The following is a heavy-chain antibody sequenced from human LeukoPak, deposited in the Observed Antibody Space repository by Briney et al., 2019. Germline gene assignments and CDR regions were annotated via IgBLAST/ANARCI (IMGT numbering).Heavy chain of an antibody. V-gene: IGHV3-74*03. CDR3: ASAPFSVFGVVS. J-gene: IGHJ5*02. CDR2: ISSDGITT. CDR1: GFTFSTYG. Sequence: PGGSLRLSCAASGFTFSTYGMHWVRQRPGKGLLWVSRISSDGITTTYADSVRGRFTVSRDNAKNTLYLQIKSLRAEDTAIYFCASAPFSVFGVVSWGQGTLVTVSS. D-gene: IGHD3-3*01.